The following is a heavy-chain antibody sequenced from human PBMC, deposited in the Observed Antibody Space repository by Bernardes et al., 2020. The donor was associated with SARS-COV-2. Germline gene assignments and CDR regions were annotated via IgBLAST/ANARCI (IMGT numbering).Heavy chain of an antibody. J-gene: IGHJ6*02. CDR1: GFTFSSYG. V-gene: IGHV3-33*01. CDR2: IWYDGSNK. Sequence: GGSLRLSCAASGFTFSSYGMHWVRQAPGKGLEWVAVIWYDGSNKYYADSVKGRFTISRDNSKNTLYLQMNSLRAEDTAVYYCARGVTVTTFYYYYYGMDVWGQGTTVTVSS. CDR3: ARGVTVTTFYYYYYGMDV. D-gene: IGHD4-4*01.